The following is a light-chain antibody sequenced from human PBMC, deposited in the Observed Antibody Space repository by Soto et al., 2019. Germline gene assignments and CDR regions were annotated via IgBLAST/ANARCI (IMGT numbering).Light chain of an antibody. CDR2: DVS. V-gene: IGLV2-14*03. CDR3: ASYKNSITYV. CDR1: NSDVGGYNY. Sequence: QSVLTQPASVSGSPGQSITISCTGTNSDVGGYNYVSWYQQHPGKAPKLLIYDVSSRPSGLSNRFSGSKSGNMASLIISGLQAEDEAAYYCASYKNSITYVFGSGTKVTVL. J-gene: IGLJ1*01.